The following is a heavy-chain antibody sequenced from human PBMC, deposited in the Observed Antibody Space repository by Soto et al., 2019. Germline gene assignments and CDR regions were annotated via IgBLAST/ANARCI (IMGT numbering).Heavy chain of an antibody. CDR1: GYSFIDYG. D-gene: IGHD1-26*01. J-gene: IGHJ3*02. CDR2: IIPIFGTA. V-gene: IGHV1-69*13. CDR3: ARGSGSYPDAFDI. Sequence: ASVKVSCKFSGYSFIDYGMTWVRQAPGQGLEWMGWIIPIFGTANYAQKFQGRVTITADESTSTAYMELSSLRSEDTAVYYCARGSGSYPDAFDIWGQGTMVTVS.